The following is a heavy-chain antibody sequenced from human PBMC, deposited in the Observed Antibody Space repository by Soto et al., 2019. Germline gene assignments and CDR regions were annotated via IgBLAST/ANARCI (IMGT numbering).Heavy chain of an antibody. CDR2: IIPIFGTA. CDR3: AREYYYDSSGYYSDFDY. J-gene: IGHJ4*02. CDR1: GGTFSSYA. V-gene: IGHV1-69*13. Sequence: GASVKVSCKASGGTFSSYAISWVRQAPGQGLEWMGGIIPIFGTANYAQKFQGRVTITADESTSTAYMELSSLRSEDTAVYYCAREYYYDSSGYYSDFDYWGQGTLVTVSS. D-gene: IGHD3-22*01.